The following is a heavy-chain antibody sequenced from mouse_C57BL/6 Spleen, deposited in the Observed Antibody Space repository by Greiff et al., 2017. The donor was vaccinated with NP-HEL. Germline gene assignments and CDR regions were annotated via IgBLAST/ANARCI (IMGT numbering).Heavy chain of an antibody. J-gene: IGHJ1*03. CDR3: ARSDYYGSSYGEYFDV. D-gene: IGHD1-1*01. CDR2: IYPGDGDT. CDR1: GYAFSSYW. V-gene: IGHV1-80*01. Sequence: QVQLQQSGAELVKPGASVKISCKASGYAFSSYWMNWVKQRPGKGLEWIGQIYPGDGDTNYNGKLKGKATLTADKSSSTAYMQLSSLTSEDSAVYFCARSDYYGSSYGEYFDVWGTGTTVTVSS.